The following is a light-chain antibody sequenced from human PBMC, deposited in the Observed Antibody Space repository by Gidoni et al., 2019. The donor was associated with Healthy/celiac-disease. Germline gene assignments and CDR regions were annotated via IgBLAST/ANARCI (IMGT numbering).Light chain of an antibody. V-gene: IGKV3-15*01. CDR1: QAINSN. CDR3: HQYRNWPSLT. CDR2: GAS. J-gene: IGKJ4*01. Sequence: EVVMTQSPAIVAVSPGDTATLSCRARQAINSNLAWYQQRPGQAPRLLIYGASTRATGIPARFSGSGSGTEFTLTISSLQFADFAVYYCHQYRNWPSLTFGGGTKVDIK.